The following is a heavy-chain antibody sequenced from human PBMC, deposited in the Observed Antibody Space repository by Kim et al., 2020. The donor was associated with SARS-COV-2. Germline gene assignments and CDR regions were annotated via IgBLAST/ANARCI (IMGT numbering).Heavy chain of an antibody. Sequence: ADSVKGRLTISRDNAKNSLYLQMNSLRAEDTAVYYCARDQRAYYYYGMDVWGQGTTVTVSS. V-gene: IGHV3-21*01. CDR3: ARDQRAYYYYGMDV. J-gene: IGHJ6*02.